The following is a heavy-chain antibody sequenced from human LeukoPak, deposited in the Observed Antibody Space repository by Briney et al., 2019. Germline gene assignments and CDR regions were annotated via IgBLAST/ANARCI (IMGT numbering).Heavy chain of an antibody. D-gene: IGHD3-22*01. Sequence: GGSLRLSCTASGFTFGDYAMSWVRQAPGKGLEWVSFIRRKAHGGTTEYAASVKGRFSSSRDDSKSIAYLQMNSLKTEDTAVYFCTRVTYYYDNSGYFHFDYWGQGTLVTVSS. J-gene: IGHJ4*02. V-gene: IGHV3-49*04. CDR2: IRRKAHGGTT. CDR1: GFTFGDYA. CDR3: TRVTYYYDNSGYFHFDY.